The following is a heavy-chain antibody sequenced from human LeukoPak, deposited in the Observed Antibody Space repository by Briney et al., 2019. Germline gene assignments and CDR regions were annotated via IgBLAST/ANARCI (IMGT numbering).Heavy chain of an antibody. CDR2: IRHDMINK. CDR3: ANDVRAPGYSSSWYRPDY. Sequence: GGSLRLSCAVSGFTFSNYGMHCVRQAPGKGREWVGFIRHDMINKYYADSVKGRFTVSRDYSKKTVYMQMNSLRAEETAVYYCANDVRAPGYSSSWYRPDYWGQGSLVTVSS. D-gene: IGHD6-13*01. V-gene: IGHV3-30*02. J-gene: IGHJ4*02. CDR1: GFTFSNYG.